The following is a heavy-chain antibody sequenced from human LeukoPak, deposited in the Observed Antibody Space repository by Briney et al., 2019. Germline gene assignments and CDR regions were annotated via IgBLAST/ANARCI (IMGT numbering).Heavy chain of an antibody. V-gene: IGHV3-33*01. D-gene: IGHD3-10*01. CDR1: GFTFSSYG. CDR3: ARDNHYYGSGSYDY. J-gene: IGHJ4*02. Sequence: GGSLILSCAASGFTFSSYGMHWVRQAPGKGLEWVAVIWYDGSNKYYADSVKGRFIISRDNSKNTLYLQMNSLRAEDTAVYYCARDNHYYGSGSYDYWGQGTLVTVSS. CDR2: IWYDGSNK.